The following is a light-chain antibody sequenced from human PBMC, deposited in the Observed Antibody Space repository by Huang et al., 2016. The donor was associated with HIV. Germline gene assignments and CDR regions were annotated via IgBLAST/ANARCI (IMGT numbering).Light chain of an antibody. CDR3: QQYYSSPT. Sequence: DIVMTQSPASLAVSLGERATINCKSSQTFLYSSKNETYLAWYQTRPGQPPRLLIHGALARESGVTERFSGSGSETDFTLTITGLQPEDVAVYDCQQYYSSPTFGGGTKVEI. J-gene: IGKJ4*01. V-gene: IGKV4-1*01. CDR2: GAL. CDR1: QTFLYSSKNETY.